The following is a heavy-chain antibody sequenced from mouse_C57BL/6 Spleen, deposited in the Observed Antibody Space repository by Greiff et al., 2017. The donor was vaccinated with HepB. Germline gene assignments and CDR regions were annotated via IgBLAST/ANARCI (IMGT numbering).Heavy chain of an antibody. CDR1: GYSITSGYD. J-gene: IGHJ2*01. V-gene: IGHV3-1*01. CDR2: ISYSGST. Sequence: VQLKESGPGMVKPSQSLSLTCTVTGYSITSGYDWHWIRHFPGNKLEWMGYISYSGSTNYNPSLKSRISITHDTSKNHFFLKLNSVTTEDTATYYWARAKITTVVIDYWGQGTTLTVSS. D-gene: IGHD1-1*01. CDR3: ARAKITTVVIDY.